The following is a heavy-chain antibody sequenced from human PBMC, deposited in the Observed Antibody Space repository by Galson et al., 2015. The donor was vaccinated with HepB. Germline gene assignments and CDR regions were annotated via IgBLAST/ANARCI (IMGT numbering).Heavy chain of an antibody. CDR3: AKIIVGAGGFDY. J-gene: IGHJ4*02. V-gene: IGHV3-23*01. Sequence: SLRLSCAASGFTFSSYAMSWVRQAPGKGLEWVSAISGSGGSTYYADSVKGRFTISRDNSKNTLYLQMNSLRAEDTAVYYCAKIIVGAGGFDYWGQGTLVTVSS. D-gene: IGHD1-26*01. CDR1: GFTFSSYA. CDR2: ISGSGGST.